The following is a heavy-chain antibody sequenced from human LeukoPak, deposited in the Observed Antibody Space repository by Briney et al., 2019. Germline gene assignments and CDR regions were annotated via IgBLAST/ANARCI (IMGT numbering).Heavy chain of an antibody. Sequence: GGSLRLSCAASGFTFSSYAMHWVRQAPGKGLEWVSAISGSGGSTYYADSVKGRFTISRDNSKNTLYLQMNSLRAEDTAVYYCAKADTVVESGMDVWGQGTTVTVSS. D-gene: IGHD2-21*01. CDR1: GFTFSSYA. V-gene: IGHV3-23*01. CDR2: ISGSGGST. J-gene: IGHJ6*02. CDR3: AKADTVVESGMDV.